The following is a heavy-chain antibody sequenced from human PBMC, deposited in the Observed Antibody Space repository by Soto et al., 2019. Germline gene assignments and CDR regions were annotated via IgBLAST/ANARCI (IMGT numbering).Heavy chain of an antibody. D-gene: IGHD3-22*01. CDR3: VRDYYDTSGYPNTFDM. CDR1: GFTLSRHT. V-gene: IGHV3-21*01. Sequence: GRSVRLSCAASGFTLSRHTMNWVRQSPGKGLEWVSFIGSRTSDIYYADSVKGRFTISRDNAKNSLYLDLTRLRAEDTAVYFCVRDYYDTSGYPNTFDMWGQGTMVTVSS. J-gene: IGHJ3*02. CDR2: IGSRTSDI.